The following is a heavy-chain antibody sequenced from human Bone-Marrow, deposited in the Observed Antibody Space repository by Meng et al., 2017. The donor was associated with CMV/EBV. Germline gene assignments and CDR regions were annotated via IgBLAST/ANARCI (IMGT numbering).Heavy chain of an antibody. CDR2: INPSGGST. J-gene: IGHJ4*02. D-gene: IGHD6-13*01. CDR3: VRGGIAAAGPFDY. Sequence: QVELVQSGAEVKKPGASGKVSCKASGYTFTSYYMHWVLQAPGQGLEWMGIINPSGGSTSYAQKFQGRVTMTRDTSTSTVYMELSSLRSEDTAVYYCVRGGIAAAGPFDYWGQGTLVTVSS. CDR1: GYTFTSYY. V-gene: IGHV1-46*01.